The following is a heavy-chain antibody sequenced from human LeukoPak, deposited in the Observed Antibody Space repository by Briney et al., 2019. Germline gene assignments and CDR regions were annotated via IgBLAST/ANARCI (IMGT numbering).Heavy chain of an antibody. CDR1: GYTLTELS. V-gene: IGHV1-24*01. CDR3: ATIGLLYCSSTSCHGHWFDP. CDR2: FDPEDGET. J-gene: IGHJ5*02. Sequence: ASVKVSSKVSGYTLTELSMHWVRQAPGKGLEWMGGFDPEDGETIYAQKFQGRVTMTEDTSTDTAYMELSSLRSEDTAVYYCATIGLLYCSSTSCHGHWFDPWGQGTLVTVSS. D-gene: IGHD2-2*01.